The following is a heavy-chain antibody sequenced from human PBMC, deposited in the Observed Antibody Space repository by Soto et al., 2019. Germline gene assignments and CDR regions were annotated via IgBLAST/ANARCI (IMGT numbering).Heavy chain of an antibody. J-gene: IGHJ4*02. CDR1: GFTFSSYA. D-gene: IGHD3-3*01. V-gene: IGHV3-23*01. CDR3: VAVLRFLRSPDY. CDR2: ISGSGGST. Sequence: EVQLLESGGGLVQPGGSLRLSCAASGFTFSSYAMSWVRQAPGKGLEWVSAISGSGGSTYYADSVKGRFTISRDNSNNTVYLQMNSLRAEDTAVYYCVAVLRFLRSPDYWGQGTLVTVSS.